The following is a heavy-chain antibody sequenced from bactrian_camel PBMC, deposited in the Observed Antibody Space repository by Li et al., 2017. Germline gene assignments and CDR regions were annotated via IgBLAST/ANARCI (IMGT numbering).Heavy chain of an antibody. CDR1: GFAFGSYG. J-gene: IGHJ4*01. CDR2: INSHGDII. V-gene: IGHV3S31*01. D-gene: IGHD3*01. CDR3: ARAAIDSCSGAWCDGPGY. Sequence: DVQLVESGGGSVQPGGSLRLSCSASGFAFGSYGMSWVRSAPGKGPEWVSGINSHGDIIYTADSMKGRFTISRDNAKNTLYLQLDSLNTEDTAMYYCARAAIDSCSGAWCDGPGYWGQGTQVTVS.